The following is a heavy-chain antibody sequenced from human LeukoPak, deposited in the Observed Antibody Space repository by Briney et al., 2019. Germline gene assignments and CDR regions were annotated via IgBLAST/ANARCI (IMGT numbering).Heavy chain of an antibody. CDR2: ISAYNGKT. J-gene: IGHJ5*02. CDR3: AREGALHDTGDHYLSWFDP. Sequence: GASVKLSCKTSGYTFSSYGIAWVRQAPGQGLEWMGWISAYNGKTNYAQNLQGRVTMTTDTSTSTGYMELRSLRSDDTAVYYCAREGALHDTGDHYLSWFDPWGQGTLVTVSS. D-gene: IGHD2-8*02. V-gene: IGHV1-18*01. CDR1: GYTFSSYG.